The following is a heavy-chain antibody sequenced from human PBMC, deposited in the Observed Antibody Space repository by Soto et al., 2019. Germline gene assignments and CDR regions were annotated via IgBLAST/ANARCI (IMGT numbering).Heavy chain of an antibody. D-gene: IGHD3-22*01. Sequence: QVQLVQSGAEVKKPGASVKVSCKASGYTFTSYYMHWVRQAPGQGLEWMGWINPNSGDTNYALNFQGRVTMTRDTSISTAHMELSRLRPDDTAVYYCARVWNYYDSRGHFAYWGQGTLVTVSS. V-gene: IGHV1-2*02. CDR2: INPNSGDT. CDR3: ARVWNYYDSRGHFAY. CDR1: GYTFTSYY. J-gene: IGHJ4*02.